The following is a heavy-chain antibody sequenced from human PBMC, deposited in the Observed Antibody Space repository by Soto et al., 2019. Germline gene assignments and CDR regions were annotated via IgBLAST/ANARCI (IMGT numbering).Heavy chain of an antibody. J-gene: IGHJ4*02. CDR1: GFTFSDYY. V-gene: IGHV3-11*05. CDR2: ISSSGSDT. D-gene: IGHD5-12*01. Sequence: QVQLVESGGGLVQPGGCLRLSCAASGFTFSDYYMSWIRQAPGKGLEWISYISSSGSDTNYADSVKGRFTVSRDNAKNSLYLQMNSLRAEDTAVYYCARSLRGYSGYSGYWGQGTLVTVSS. CDR3: ARSLRGYSGYSGY.